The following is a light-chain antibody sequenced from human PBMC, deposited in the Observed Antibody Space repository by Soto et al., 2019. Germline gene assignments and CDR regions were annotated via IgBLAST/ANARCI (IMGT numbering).Light chain of an antibody. CDR2: DAS. Sequence: EIVMTQSPATLSVSPGERATLSCRASQSVSSNLAWYQQKPGQAPRLLIYDASTRATGIPARFSGSGSGTDFTLTLSSLQSEDFAVYYCQQYNNWNRWTFGQGTKVEIK. CDR3: QQYNNWNRWT. CDR1: QSVSSN. V-gene: IGKV3-15*01. J-gene: IGKJ1*01.